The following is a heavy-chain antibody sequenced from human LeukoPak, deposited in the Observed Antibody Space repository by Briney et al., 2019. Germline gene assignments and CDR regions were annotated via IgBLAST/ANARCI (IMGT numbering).Heavy chain of an antibody. CDR3: AKEVVVRGVLGGMDV. J-gene: IGHJ6*02. D-gene: IGHD3-10*01. CDR2: IIGSGDST. CDR1: GFTFSSSA. V-gene: IGHV3-23*01. Sequence: GGSLRLSCEASGFTFSSSAMSWVRQAPGKGLEWVSVIIGSGDSTYYADSVKGRFTISRDNSKNTLSLQMNSLRAEDTAIYYCAKEVVVRGVLGGMDVWGQGTTVTVSS.